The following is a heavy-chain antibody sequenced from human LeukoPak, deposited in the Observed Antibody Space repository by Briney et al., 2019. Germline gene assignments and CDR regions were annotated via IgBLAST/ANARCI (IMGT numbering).Heavy chain of an antibody. V-gene: IGHV4-34*01. CDR3: ARAGRNYYGSGSPLPY. J-gene: IGHJ4*02. CDR1: GGSFSGYY. Sequence: SETLSLTCAVHGGSFSGYYWSWIRQPPGKGLEWLGEINHSGSTNYNPSLKSRVTISVDTSKNQFSLKLSSVTAADTAVYYCARAGRNYYGSGSPLPYWGQGTLVTVSS. CDR2: INHSGST. D-gene: IGHD3-10*01.